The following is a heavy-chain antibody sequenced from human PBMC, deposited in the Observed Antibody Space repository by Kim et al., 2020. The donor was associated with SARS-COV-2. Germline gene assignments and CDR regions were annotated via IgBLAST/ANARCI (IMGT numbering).Heavy chain of an antibody. CDR1: GFTFSSYE. V-gene: IGHV3-48*03. D-gene: IGHD1-26*01. CDR3: AGGATAIHYYYYGMDV. CDR2: TSSSGSTT. J-gene: IGHJ6*02. Sequence: GGSLRLSCAASGFTFSSYEMNWVRQAPGKGLEWVSYTSSSGSTTYYADSVKGRFTISRDNAKNSLYLQMNSLRAEDTAVYYYAGGATAIHYYYYGMDVWGQGTTVTVSS.